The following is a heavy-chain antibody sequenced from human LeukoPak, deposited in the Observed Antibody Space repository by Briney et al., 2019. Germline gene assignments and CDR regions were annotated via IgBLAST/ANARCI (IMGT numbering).Heavy chain of an antibody. J-gene: IGHJ4*02. CDR2: IIPILGIA. CDR3: ARREEGIAVAATGYFDC. D-gene: IGHD6-19*01. Sequence: SVKVSRKASGGTFSSYAISWVRQAPGQGLEWMGRIIPILGIANYAQKFQGRVTITADKSTSTAYMELSSLRSEDTAVYYCARREEGIAVAATGYFDCWGQGTLVTVSS. CDR1: GGTFSSYA. V-gene: IGHV1-69*04.